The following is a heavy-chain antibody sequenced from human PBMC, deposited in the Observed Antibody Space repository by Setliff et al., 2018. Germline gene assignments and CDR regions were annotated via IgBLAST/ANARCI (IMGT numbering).Heavy chain of an antibody. J-gene: IGHJ5*02. CDR2: INPSSGAT. Sequence: ASVKVSCKASGYTFTGYYMYWVRQAPGQGLEWMGRINPSSGATIYAQKFQGRVTMTSDTSISTAYMELGRLRSDDTAVYYCARVRSSSWLVVNWFDPWGQGALVTVSS. CDR3: ARVRSSSWLVVNWFDP. CDR1: GYTFTGYY. V-gene: IGHV1-2*06. D-gene: IGHD6-13*01.